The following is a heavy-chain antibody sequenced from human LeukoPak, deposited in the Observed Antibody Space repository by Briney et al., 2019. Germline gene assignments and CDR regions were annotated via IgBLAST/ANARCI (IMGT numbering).Heavy chain of an antibody. V-gene: IGHV3-15*01. CDR3: TTWEWFGELLSEYFQH. D-gene: IGHD3-10*01. CDR1: GFTFSRYW. CDR2: IKSKTDGGTT. J-gene: IGHJ1*01. Sequence: PGGSLRLSCAASGFTFSRYWLSWVRQAPGKGLEWVGRIKSKTDGGTTDYAAPVKGRFTISRDDSKNTLYLQMNSLKTEDTAVYYCTTWEWFGELLSEYFQHWGQGTLVTVSS.